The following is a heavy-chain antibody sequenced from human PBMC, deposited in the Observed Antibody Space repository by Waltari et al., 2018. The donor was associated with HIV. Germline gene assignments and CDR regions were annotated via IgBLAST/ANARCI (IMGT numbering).Heavy chain of an antibody. V-gene: IGHV4-39*01. CDR1: GGSVSRSSYF. Sequence: QLQLQESGPGLVQPSATLSLTCTGSGGSVSRSSYFWGWIRQPPGKGLEWVGRIYYTGRAYYNPSLKSRVTISVDTSKNQFSLKVTSVTAADTAVYYCARHALRVGAAYWNFDLWGRGTLVTVSS. CDR2: IYYTGRA. CDR3: ARHALRVGAAYWNFDL. J-gene: IGHJ2*01. D-gene: IGHD1-26*01.